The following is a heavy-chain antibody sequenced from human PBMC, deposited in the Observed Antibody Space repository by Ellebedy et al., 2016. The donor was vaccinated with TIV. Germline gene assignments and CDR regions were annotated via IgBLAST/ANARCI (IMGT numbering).Heavy chain of an antibody. CDR3: ARDPPGIAASGPYK. D-gene: IGHD6-13*01. CDR2: IYSGGGT. J-gene: IGHJ4*02. V-gene: IGHV3-53*01. Sequence: GESLKISCTASGFTVGNNYMNWLRQAPGKGLELVSLIYSGGGTIYADSVKCRFTISRDSSKNTLYLKMNILRAEETAVYYCARDPPGIAASGPYKWGQGTLVTVSS. CDR1: GFTVGNNY.